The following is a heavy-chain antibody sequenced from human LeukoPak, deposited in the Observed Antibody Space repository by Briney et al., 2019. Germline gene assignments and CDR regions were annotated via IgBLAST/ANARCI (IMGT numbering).Heavy chain of an antibody. D-gene: IGHD3-3*01. Sequence: ASVKVSCKASGYTFTGYYMHWVRQAPGQGLEWMGWINPNSGGTNYAQKFQGRVTMTRDTSISTAYMELSRLRSDDTAVYYCARDASRVLRFLEWLSHYFDYWGQGTLVTVSS. V-gene: IGHV1-2*02. CDR1: GYTFTGYY. CDR2: INPNSGGT. CDR3: ARDASRVLRFLEWLSHYFDY. J-gene: IGHJ4*02.